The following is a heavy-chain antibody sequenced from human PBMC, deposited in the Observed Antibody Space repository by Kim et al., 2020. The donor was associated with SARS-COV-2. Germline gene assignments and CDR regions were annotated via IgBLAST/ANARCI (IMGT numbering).Heavy chain of an antibody. CDR3: AKAPNGDFYYFDY. J-gene: IGHJ4*02. V-gene: IGHV3-23*01. D-gene: IGHD2-21*01. Sequence: ADSVKGRFTISRDNSKNTLYLQMTSLRAEDTAVYYCAKAPNGDFYYFDYWGQGTLVTVSS.